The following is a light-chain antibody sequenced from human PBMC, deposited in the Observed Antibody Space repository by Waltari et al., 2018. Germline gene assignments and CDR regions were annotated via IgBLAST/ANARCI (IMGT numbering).Light chain of an antibody. CDR3: ATWDNSLSEVV. V-gene: IGLV1-51*01. CDR1: SSNIWNYY. Sequence: QSVLTQPPSVSAAPGQKVTISCSGSSSNIWNYYVSWYHQLPGTAPKLLIYDKNKRPSGIPDRFSASKAGTSATLGITGLQIGDEADYYCATWDNSLSEVVFGGGTKLTVL. CDR2: DKN. J-gene: IGLJ2*01.